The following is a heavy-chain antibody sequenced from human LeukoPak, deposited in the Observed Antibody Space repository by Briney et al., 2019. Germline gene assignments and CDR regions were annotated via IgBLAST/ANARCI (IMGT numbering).Heavy chain of an antibody. CDR1: GFSVTNNY. V-gene: IGHV3-53*01. D-gene: IGHD5-24*01. CDR2: FYVGGAT. CDR3: ARGDGYNFFDY. Sequence: PGGSLRLSCAVSGFSVTNNYMSWVRQAPGKGLEWVSAFYVGGATYYPDSVKGRFTISRDNSENTLYLQMKSLRAEDTAVYYCARGDGYNFFDYWGQGTLVTVSS. J-gene: IGHJ4*02.